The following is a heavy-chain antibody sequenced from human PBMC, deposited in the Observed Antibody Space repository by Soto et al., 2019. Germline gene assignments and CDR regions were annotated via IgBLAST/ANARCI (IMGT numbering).Heavy chain of an antibody. J-gene: IGHJ4*02. CDR2: INAGNGDT. CDR3: ARRSPRNSIDF. V-gene: IGHV1-3*01. Sequence: ASVKVSCKASGYTFTTNGIHWVRQAPGRGLEWMGWINAGNGDTKYSQKFQGRVTITRDTSASTAFMELSSLRSEDTAVYYCARRSPRNSIDFWGQGTLVTVSS. CDR1: GYTFTTNG. D-gene: IGHD5-18*01.